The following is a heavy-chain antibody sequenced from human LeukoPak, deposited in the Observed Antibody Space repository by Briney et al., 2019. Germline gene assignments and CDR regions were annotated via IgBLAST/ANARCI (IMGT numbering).Heavy chain of an antibody. CDR1: GVTFSSYA. CDR3: AAKRMAGTGYYFES. Sequence: GGSLRLSCAASGVTFSSYAMNWVRQAPGKGPEWVSSLHGNGDETHYADSVKGRFTISRDNSKATLYLQMNSLRADDTALYYCAAKRMAGTGYYFESWGQGTLVTVSS. CDR2: LHGNGDET. V-gene: IGHV3-23*01. D-gene: IGHD6-19*01. J-gene: IGHJ4*02.